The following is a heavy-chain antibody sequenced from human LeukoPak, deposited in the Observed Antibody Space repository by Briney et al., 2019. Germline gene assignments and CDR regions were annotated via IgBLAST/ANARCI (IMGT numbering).Heavy chain of an antibody. V-gene: IGHV4-39*07. D-gene: IGHD6-13*01. CDR1: GGSISRTSYY. CDR3: ARGDSSTWFPSGLHIDH. J-gene: IGHJ4*02. CDR2: IFYSGNT. Sequence: SETLSLTCTVSGGSISRTSYYWGWIRQPPGEGLEWIGSIFYSGNTYYNPSLESRLTISVDTSKNQFSLNLNSVTAADTAVYFCARGDSSTWFPSGLHIDHWGQGILVSVSS.